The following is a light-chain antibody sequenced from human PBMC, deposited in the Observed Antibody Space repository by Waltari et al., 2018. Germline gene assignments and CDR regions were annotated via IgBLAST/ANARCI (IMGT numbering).Light chain of an antibody. V-gene: IGKV2-30*01. CDR1: QSLLYSDGNTF. CDR3: VQGTHWVT. CDR2: DIT. J-gene: IGKJ4*01. Sequence: DVVLTQSPLFLAVTPGQSVSISCKSSQSLLYSDGNTFLPLFHQRPGQSPRRLIYDITSRASGVPARFSGSGSGTNFTLNIAGVEADDAGVYFCVQGTHWVTFGGGT.